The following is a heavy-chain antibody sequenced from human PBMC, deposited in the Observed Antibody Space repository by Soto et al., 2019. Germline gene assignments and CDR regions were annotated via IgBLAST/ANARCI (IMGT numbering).Heavy chain of an antibody. CDR3: ASGAPGY. CDR1: GGSFSGYD. CDR2: IDHSGST. Sequence: SETLSLTCAVYGGSFSGYDWSWIRQSPGKGLEWIGEIDHSGSTNYNPSLKSRITMSVDTSKNQFSLRLNSVIAADTAVYYCASGAPGYWGQGALVTVSS. V-gene: IGHV4-34*01. J-gene: IGHJ4*02.